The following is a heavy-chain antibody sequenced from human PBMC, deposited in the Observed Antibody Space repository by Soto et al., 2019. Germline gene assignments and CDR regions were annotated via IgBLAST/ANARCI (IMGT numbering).Heavy chain of an antibody. Sequence: EVQLVESGGGLVKPGGSLRLSCAASGFTFSSYSMNWVRQAPGKGLEWVSSISSSSSYIYYADSVKGRFTISRDNAKNSLYLQMNSLRAEDTAVYYCARRLGELHYWGQGTLVTVSS. CDR3: ARRLGELHY. V-gene: IGHV3-21*01. D-gene: IGHD3-10*01. CDR1: GFTFSSYS. CDR2: ISSSSSYI. J-gene: IGHJ4*02.